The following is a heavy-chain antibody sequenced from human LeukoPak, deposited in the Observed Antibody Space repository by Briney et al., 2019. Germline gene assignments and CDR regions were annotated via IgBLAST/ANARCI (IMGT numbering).Heavy chain of an antibody. D-gene: IGHD1-26*01. CDR1: GFTFSSYS. J-gene: IGHJ4*02. CDR3: ARVHSGSYDFDY. Sequence: GGSLRLSCAASGFTFSSYSMNWVRQAPGKGLEWVSSISSSSSYIYYTDSVKGRFTLSRDNAKNSLYLQMNSLRAEDTAVYYCARVHSGSYDFDYWGQGTLVTVSS. V-gene: IGHV3-21*01. CDR2: ISSSSSYI.